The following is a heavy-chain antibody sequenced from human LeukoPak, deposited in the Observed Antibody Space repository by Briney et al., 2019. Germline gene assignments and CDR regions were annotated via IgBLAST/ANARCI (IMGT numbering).Heavy chain of an antibody. D-gene: IGHD6-13*01. CDR2: IYSGGST. J-gene: IGHJ4*02. CDR3: ASAYTSSWSVY. CDR1: GFTFSSYW. V-gene: IGHV3-53*01. Sequence: GGSLRLSCAASGFTFSSYWMSWVRQAPGKGLEWVSVIYSGGSTYYADSVKGRFTISRDNSKNTLYLQMNTLRAEDTAVYYCASAYTSSWSVYWGQGTLVTVSS.